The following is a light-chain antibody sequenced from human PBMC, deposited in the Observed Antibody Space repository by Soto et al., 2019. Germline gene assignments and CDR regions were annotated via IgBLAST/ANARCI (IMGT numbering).Light chain of an antibody. CDR1: QSISRY. J-gene: IGKJ5*01. CDR3: QQLNSYPRT. V-gene: IGKV1-39*01. Sequence: DIQLTQSPSSLSASVGDRTTITGRSSQSISRYLNWYQQRPGTAPKVLIFGANSLQSGVTSRFSGSGSGTEFTLTISSLQPEDFATYYCQQLNSYPRTVGQGTRLDIK. CDR2: GAN.